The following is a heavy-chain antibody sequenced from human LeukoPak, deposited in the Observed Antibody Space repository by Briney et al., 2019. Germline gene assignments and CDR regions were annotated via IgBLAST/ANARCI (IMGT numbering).Heavy chain of an antibody. CDR3: AREPQLRYFDWLLRGWFDP. J-gene: IGHJ5*02. CDR1: GGTFSSYA. CDR2: IIPIFGTA. Sequence: SVKVSCKASGGTFSSYAISWVRQAPGQGLEWMGGIIPIFGTANYAQKFQGRVTIIADESTSTAYMELSSLRSEDTAEYYCAREPQLRYFDWLLRGWFDPWGQGTLVTVSS. D-gene: IGHD3-9*01. V-gene: IGHV1-69*13.